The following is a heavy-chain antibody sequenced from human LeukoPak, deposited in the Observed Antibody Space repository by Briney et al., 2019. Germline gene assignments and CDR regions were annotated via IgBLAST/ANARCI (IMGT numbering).Heavy chain of an antibody. Sequence: GGSLRLSCAGSGVTFSGYSMNWVRQAPGKGLEWVSAITATGLHIYYADSVKGRFTISRDNAKNSLYLQMNSLRAEDTAVYYCARAGTTNAFDIWGQGTMVTVSS. CDR1: GVTFSGYS. D-gene: IGHD1-14*01. J-gene: IGHJ3*02. CDR2: ITATGLHI. CDR3: ARAGTTNAFDI. V-gene: IGHV3-21*01.